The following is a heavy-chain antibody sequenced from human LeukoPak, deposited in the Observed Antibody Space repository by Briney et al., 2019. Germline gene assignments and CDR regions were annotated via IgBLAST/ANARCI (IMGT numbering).Heavy chain of an antibody. CDR3: AAEQGYSSGWYFDY. CDR1: GGTFSSYA. V-gene: IGHV1-69*04. J-gene: IGHJ4*02. Sequence: ASVKVSCTASGGTFSSYAISWVRQAPGQGLEWMGRIIPILGIANYAQKFQGRVTITADKSTSTAYMELSSLRSEDTAVYYCAAEQGYSSGWYFDYWGQGTLVTVSS. CDR2: IIPILGIA. D-gene: IGHD6-19*01.